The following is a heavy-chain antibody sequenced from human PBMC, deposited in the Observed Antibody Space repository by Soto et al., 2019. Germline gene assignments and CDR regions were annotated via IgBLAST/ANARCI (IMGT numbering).Heavy chain of an antibody. J-gene: IGHJ5*02. V-gene: IGHV1-18*01. CDR1: GYTFTSYC. CDR3: AISSIRERPNWHYA. D-gene: IGHD1-1*01. CDR2: ISAYNGNT. Sequence: ASVKVSCKASGYTFTSYCISWVRRAPGQGLEWMGWISAYNGNTNYAQKLQGRVTMTTDTSTSTAYMELRSLRSDDTAVYYCAISSIRERPNWHYAWGQGTLVTVSS.